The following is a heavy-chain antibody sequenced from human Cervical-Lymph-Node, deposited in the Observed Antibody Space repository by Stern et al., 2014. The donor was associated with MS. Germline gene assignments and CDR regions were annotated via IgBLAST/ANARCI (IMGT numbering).Heavy chain of an antibody. CDR3: ARDLTTGDDY. J-gene: IGHJ4*02. D-gene: IGHD4-11*01. V-gene: IGHV1-69*09. CDR1: GYTFTGYY. CDR2: IIPILGIA. Sequence: QVQLVQSGAEVKKPGASVKVSCKASGYTFTGYYMHWVRQAPGQGLEWMVRIIPILGIANYAQKFQGRVTITADKSTSTAYMELSSLRSEDTAVYYCARDLTTGDDYWGQGTLVTVSS.